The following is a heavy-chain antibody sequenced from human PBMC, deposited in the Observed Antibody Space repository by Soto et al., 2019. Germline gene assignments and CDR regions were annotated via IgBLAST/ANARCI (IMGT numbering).Heavy chain of an antibody. J-gene: IGHJ5*02. V-gene: IGHV4-34*01. CDR1: GGSFSGYY. Sequence: SETLSLTCAVYGGSFSGYYWSWIRQPPGKGLEWIGEINHSGSTNYNPSLKSRVTISVDTSKNQCSLKLSSETAADTAVYYCARGRVVVPAAVMFNCLDPWGQGALVTVSS. D-gene: IGHD2-2*01. CDR3: ARGRVVVPAAVMFNCLDP. CDR2: INHSGST.